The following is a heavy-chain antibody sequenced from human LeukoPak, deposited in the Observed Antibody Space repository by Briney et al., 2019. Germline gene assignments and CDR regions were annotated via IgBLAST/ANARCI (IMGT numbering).Heavy chain of an antibody. V-gene: IGHV1-69*05. CDR3: ARGRGRRDGYVDY. CDR2: IIPIFGTA. J-gene: IGHJ4*02. CDR1: GGTFSSYA. D-gene: IGHD5-24*01. Sequence: SVRVSCKASGGTFSSYAISWVRQAPGQGLEWMGGIIPIFGTANYAQKFQGRVTMTRDMSTSTVYMELSSLRSEDTAVYYCARGRGRRDGYVDYWGQGTLVTVSS.